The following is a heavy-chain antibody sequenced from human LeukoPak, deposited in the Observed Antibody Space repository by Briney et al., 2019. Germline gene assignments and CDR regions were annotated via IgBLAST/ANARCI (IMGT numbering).Heavy chain of an antibody. CDR2: IYYSGST. Sequence: SETLSLTCTVSGGSISSGGYYWSWIRQHPGKGLEWIGYIYYSGSTYYNPSLKSRVTISVDTSKNQFSLKLSSATAADTAVYYCARAGDRSYGFHLATNWGQGTLVTVSS. CDR3: ARAGDRSYGFHLATN. CDR1: GGSISSGGYY. V-gene: IGHV4-31*03. J-gene: IGHJ4*02. D-gene: IGHD5-18*01.